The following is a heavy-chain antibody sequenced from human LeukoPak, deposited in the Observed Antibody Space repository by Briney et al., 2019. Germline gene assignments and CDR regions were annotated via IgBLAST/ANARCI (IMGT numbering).Heavy chain of an antibody. CDR3: ARDRADIVTGYNDAFDF. Sequence: PGGSLRLSCAASGFTFRSYWMHWVRQAPGKGLEWLANIKQDGSETYYVDSVKGRFTISRDNAKKSLYLQMNSLRAEDTAVYYCARDRADIVTGYNDAFDFWGQGTLVTVSS. CDR2: IKQDGSET. D-gene: IGHD3-9*01. V-gene: IGHV3-7*01. CDR1: GFTFRSYW. J-gene: IGHJ3*01.